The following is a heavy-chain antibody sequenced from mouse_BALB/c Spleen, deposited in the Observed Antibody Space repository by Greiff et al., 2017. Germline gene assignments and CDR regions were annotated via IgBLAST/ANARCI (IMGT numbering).Heavy chain of an antibody. CDR2: ISYDGSN. V-gene: IGHV3-6*02. CDR1: GYSITSGYY. CDR3: AREGPPMVTHSY. Sequence: EVQLQESGPGLVKPSQSLSLTCSVTGYSITSGYYWNWIRQFPGNKLEWMGYISYDGSNNYNPSLKNRISITRDTSKNQFFLKLNSVTTEDTATYYCAREGPPMVTHSYWGQGTSVTVSS. D-gene: IGHD2-1*01. J-gene: IGHJ4*01.